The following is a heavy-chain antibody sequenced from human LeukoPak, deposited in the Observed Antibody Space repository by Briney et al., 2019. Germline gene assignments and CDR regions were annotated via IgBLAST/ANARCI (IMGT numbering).Heavy chain of an antibody. CDR2: ISAYNGNT. V-gene: IGHV1-18*01. D-gene: IGHD3-16*02. J-gene: IGHJ4*02. CDR3: ARDTADDYVWGSYRLPFDY. CDR1: GYTFTSYG. Sequence: GASVKVSCKASGYTFTSYGISWVRQAPGQGLEWMGWISAYNGNTNYAQKLQGRVPMTTDTSTSTAYMELRSLRSDDTAVYYCARDTADDYVWGSYRLPFDYWGQGTLVTVSS.